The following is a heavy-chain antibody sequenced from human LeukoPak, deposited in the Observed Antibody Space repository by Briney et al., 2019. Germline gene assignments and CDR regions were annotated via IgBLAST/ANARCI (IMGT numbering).Heavy chain of an antibody. CDR2: INHSGST. J-gene: IGHJ6*03. Sequence: SETLSLTCAVYGGSFSGYYWSWIRQPPGKGLEWIGEINHSGSTNYNPSLKSRVTISVDTSKNQFSLKLSSVTAADTAVYYCARDSWQDSSGYLSLYYYYMDVWGKGTTVTVSS. V-gene: IGHV4-34*01. CDR3: ARDSWQDSSGYLSLYYYYMDV. D-gene: IGHD3-22*01. CDR1: GGSFSGYY.